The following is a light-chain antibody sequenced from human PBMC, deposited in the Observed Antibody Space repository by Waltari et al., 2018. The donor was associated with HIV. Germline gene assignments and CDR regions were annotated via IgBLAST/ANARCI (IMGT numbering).Light chain of an antibody. CDR1: QTVSNNY. J-gene: IGKJ2*01. CDR2: GAS. Sequence: EIVLTQSPGTLSLSPGERATLSCRASQTVSNNYLAWYRQKAGQAPRLLIYGASSRATGIPDRFSGSGSGTDFTLTISRLEPEDFAVYYCQQYGRSPYTFGQGTKLEIK. CDR3: QQYGRSPYT. V-gene: IGKV3-20*01.